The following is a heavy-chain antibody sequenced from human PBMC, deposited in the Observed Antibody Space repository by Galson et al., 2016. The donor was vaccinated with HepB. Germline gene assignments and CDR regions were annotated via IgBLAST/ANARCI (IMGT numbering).Heavy chain of an antibody. J-gene: IGHJ5*02. V-gene: IGHV1-69*13. CDR3: ARDFRPELALDGGISNWFDP. CDR1: GGTFTSYA. D-gene: IGHD4-23*01. CDR2: ILPFTGTT. Sequence: SVKVSCKASGGTFTSYAISWVRQAPGQGLEWMGGILPFTGTTNYAQKFQGRVTLTADEFTNTAYVKLTSLRSEDTAMYYCARDFRPELALDGGISNWFDPWGQGTLVTVSS.